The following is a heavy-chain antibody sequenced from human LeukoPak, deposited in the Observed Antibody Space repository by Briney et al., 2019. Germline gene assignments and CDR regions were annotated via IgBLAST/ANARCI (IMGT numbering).Heavy chain of an antibody. D-gene: IGHD4-17*01. CDR2: IYYSGNT. CDR1: GGYINNYY. V-gene: IGHV4-59*01. J-gene: IGHJ5*02. Sequence: SETVSLTCSVSGGYINNYYWSWIRQPTGKGVAGSGYIYYSGNTNYNTSLKSPVTISVDTSNNQFSLKLSSETAADTAVYYCARGGYGDCRSGWFDPWGQGTLVTVSS. CDR3: ARGGYGDCRSGWFDP.